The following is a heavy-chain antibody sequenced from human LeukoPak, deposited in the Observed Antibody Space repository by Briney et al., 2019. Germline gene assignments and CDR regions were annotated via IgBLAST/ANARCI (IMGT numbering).Heavy chain of an antibody. V-gene: IGHV4-59*01. CDR1: GGSISSYY. J-gene: IGHJ4*02. D-gene: IGHD5-12*01. CDR3: ASRSSIRGGYQDTLYYFDS. Sequence: KPSETLSLTCTVSGGSISSYYWSWIRQPPGKRLEWIGHIYYGGSTNYNPSLKSRVTISVDTSKNRFSLKLSSVTAADTAVYYCASRSSIRGGYQDTLYYFDSWGQGTLVTVSS. CDR2: IYYGGST.